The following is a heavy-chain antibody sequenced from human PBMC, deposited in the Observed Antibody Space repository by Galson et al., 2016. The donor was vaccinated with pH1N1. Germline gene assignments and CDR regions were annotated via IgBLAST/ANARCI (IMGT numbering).Heavy chain of an antibody. Sequence: PALAKPTQTLTLTCTFSGFSLSTSGMCVSWIRQPPGKALEWLALIDWDDDQYYSTSLKTRLTISKDTSKNQVVLTLTNMDPVDTATYYCARLDYGDYSGYFEYWGQGTLVTVSS. V-gene: IGHV2-70*01. CDR1: GFSLSTSGMC. D-gene: IGHD4-17*01. J-gene: IGHJ4*02. CDR3: ARLDYGDYSGYFEY. CDR2: IDWDDDQ.